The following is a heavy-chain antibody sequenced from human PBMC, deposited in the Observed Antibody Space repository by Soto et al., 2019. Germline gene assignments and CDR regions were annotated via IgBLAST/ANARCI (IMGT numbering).Heavy chain of an antibody. V-gene: IGHV3-9*01. Sequence: EVQRVESGGGLVQPGRSLRLSCEASGFMFDDYAMYWVRQAPGKGLEWVSGISWNSNSIVYADSVKGRFTISRDNAKNSLYLQKNSLKPEDTALYYCANSQSIASLPFDYWGHGTLVTVSS. CDR1: GFMFDDYA. J-gene: IGHJ4*01. CDR3: ANSQSIASLPFDY. CDR2: ISWNSNSI. D-gene: IGHD6-6*01.